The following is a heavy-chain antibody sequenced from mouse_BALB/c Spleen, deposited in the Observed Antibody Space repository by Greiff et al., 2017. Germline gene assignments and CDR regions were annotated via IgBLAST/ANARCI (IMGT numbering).Heavy chain of an antibody. J-gene: IGHJ3*01. D-gene: IGHD2-1*01. CDR1: GFTFSSFG. V-gene: IGHV5-17*02. Sequence: EVKLMESGGGLVQPGGSRKLSCAASGFTFSSFGMHWVRQAPEKGLEWVAYISSGSSTIYYADTVKGRFTISRDNPKNTLFLQMTSLRSEDTAMYYCARSYGNWFAYWGQGTLVTVSA. CDR3: ARSYGNWFAY. CDR2: ISSGSSTI.